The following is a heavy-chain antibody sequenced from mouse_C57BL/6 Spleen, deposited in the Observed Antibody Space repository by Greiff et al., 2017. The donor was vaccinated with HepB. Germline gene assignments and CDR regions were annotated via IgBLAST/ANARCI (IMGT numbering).Heavy chain of an antibody. CDR3: TLITTVVDNY. CDR1: GFNIKDYY. J-gene: IGHJ2*01. D-gene: IGHD1-1*01. Sequence: DVQLQESGAELVRPGASVKLSCTASGFNIKDYYMHWVKQRPEQGLEWIGRIDPEDGDTEYAPKFQGKATMTADPSSNTAYLQLSSLTSEDTAVYYCTLITTVVDNYWGQGTTLTVSS. CDR2: IDPEDGDT. V-gene: IGHV14-1*01.